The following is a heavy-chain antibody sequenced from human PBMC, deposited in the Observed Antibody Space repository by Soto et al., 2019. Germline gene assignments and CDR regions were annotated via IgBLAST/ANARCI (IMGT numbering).Heavy chain of an antibody. D-gene: IGHD1-26*01. Sequence: SETLSLTCTVSGGSISSGGYYWSWIRQHPGKGLEWIGYIYYSGSTYYNPSLKSRVTISVDTSKNQFSLKLSSVTAADTAVYYCARDNGIVGATTRGEYYFDYWGQGTLVTVSS. J-gene: IGHJ4*02. CDR2: IYYSGST. CDR1: GGSISSGGYY. V-gene: IGHV4-31*03. CDR3: ARDNGIVGATTRGEYYFDY.